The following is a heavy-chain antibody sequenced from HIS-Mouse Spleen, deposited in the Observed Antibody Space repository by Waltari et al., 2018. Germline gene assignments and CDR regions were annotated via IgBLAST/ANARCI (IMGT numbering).Heavy chain of an antibody. J-gene: IGHJ3*02. D-gene: IGHD6-13*01. CDR1: GGTFSSYA. CDR3: AREVIAAAGTNAFDI. Sequence: QVQLVQSGAEVKKPGSSVKVSCKASGGTFSSYAISWVRQAPGQGLEWMGRIITILGIANYAQKFKGRVTITADKSTSTAYMELSSLRAEDTAVYYCAREVIAAAGTNAFDIWGQGTMVTVSS. CDR2: IITILGIA. V-gene: IGHV1-69*04.